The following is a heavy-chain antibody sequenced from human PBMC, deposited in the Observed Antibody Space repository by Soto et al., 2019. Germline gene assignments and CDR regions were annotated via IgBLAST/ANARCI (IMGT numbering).Heavy chain of an antibody. V-gene: IGHV1-2*04. CDR1: GYTFTGYY. Sequence: ASVKVSCKASGYTFTGYYMHWVRQAPGQGLEWMGWINPNSGGTNYAQKFQGWVTMTRDTSISTAYMELSRLRSDDTAVYYCASSILHRYVRDDDAFDIWGQGTMVTVSS. J-gene: IGHJ3*02. CDR3: ASSILHRYVRDDDAFDI. CDR2: INPNSGGT. D-gene: IGHD2-2*01.